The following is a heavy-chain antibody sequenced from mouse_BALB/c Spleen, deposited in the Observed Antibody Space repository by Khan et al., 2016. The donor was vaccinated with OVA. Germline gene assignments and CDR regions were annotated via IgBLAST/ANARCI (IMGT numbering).Heavy chain of an antibody. Sequence: EAQLQESGPGLVKPSQSLSLTCTVTGYSITSGYGWNWIRQFPGNKLQWMGYISNSGSTNYHPSLKRRFSITRDKSKNQFFLQLNSVTTEDTATYYCARTARIKYWGQGTTLTVSS. CDR1: GYSITSGYG. D-gene: IGHD1-2*01. CDR3: ARTARIKY. V-gene: IGHV3-2*02. J-gene: IGHJ2*01. CDR2: ISNSGST.